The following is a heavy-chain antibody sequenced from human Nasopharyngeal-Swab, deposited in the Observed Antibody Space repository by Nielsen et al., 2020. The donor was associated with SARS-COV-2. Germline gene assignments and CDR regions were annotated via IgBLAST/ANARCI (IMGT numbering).Heavy chain of an antibody. D-gene: IGHD5-18*01. CDR2: IRGKAYGGTT. V-gene: IGHV3-49*04. J-gene: IGHJ4*02. CDR1: GFTFGDYA. CDR3: TRDGYSYGPYYFDY. Sequence: GESLKISCTASGFTFGDYAMSWVRQAPGKGLEWVGFIRGKAYGGTTEYAASVKGRFTISRDDSKSIAYLQMNSLKTEDTAVYYCTRDGYSYGPYYFDYWGQGTLVTVSS.